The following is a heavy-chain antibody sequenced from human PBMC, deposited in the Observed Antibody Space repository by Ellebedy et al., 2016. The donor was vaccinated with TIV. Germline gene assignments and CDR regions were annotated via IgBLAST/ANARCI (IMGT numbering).Heavy chain of an antibody. CDR2: IVGNGAFT. CDR3: AKDRTPGDGYWVFDY. D-gene: IGHD5-18*01. CDR1: GFSFSSYA. J-gene: IGHJ4*02. Sequence: GESLKISCEASGFSFSSYAMTWVRQAPEKGLEWVSGIVGNGAFTSYADSVRGRLTVSRDNSKRTVDLQMNSLRAEDTAVYFCAKDRTPGDGYWVFDYWGQGTLVTVSS. V-gene: IGHV3-23*01.